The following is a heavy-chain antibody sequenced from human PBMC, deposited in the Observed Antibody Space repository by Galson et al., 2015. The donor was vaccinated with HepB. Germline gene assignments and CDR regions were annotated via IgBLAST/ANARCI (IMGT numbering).Heavy chain of an antibody. CDR1: GGSISSSSYY. CDR3: ARRTLSYSSGWYWGY. Sequence: SETLSLTCTVSGGSISSSSYYWGWIRQPPGKGLEWIGSIYYSGSTYYNPSLKSRVTISVDTSKNQFSLKLSSVTAADTAVYYCARRTLSYSSGWYWGYWGQGTLVTVSS. D-gene: IGHD6-19*01. V-gene: IGHV4-39*01. CDR2: IYYSGST. J-gene: IGHJ4*02.